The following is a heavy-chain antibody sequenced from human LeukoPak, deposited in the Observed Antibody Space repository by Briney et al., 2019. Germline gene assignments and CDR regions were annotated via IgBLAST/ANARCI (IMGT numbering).Heavy chain of an antibody. D-gene: IGHD3-16*01. CDR3: ARDGDYVWGSSDY. Sequence: SETLSLTCTVSGYSISSGYYWGWIRQPPGKGLEWIGSIYHSGSTYYNPSLKSRVTISVDTSKNQFSLKLSSVTAADTAVYYCARDGDYVWGSSDYWGQGTLVTVSS. CDR2: IYHSGST. V-gene: IGHV4-38-2*02. J-gene: IGHJ4*02. CDR1: GYSISSGYY.